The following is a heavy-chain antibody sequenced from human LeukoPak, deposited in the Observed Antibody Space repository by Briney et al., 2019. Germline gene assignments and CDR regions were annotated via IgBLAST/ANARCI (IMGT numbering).Heavy chain of an antibody. Sequence: SQTLSLTCTVSGGSISSGSYYWNWIRQPAGKGLEWIGRIHTSGSTTYNPSLKSRVTISVDTSKNQFSLKLSSVTAADTAVYYCAKLTQVYSSGYEDAFDIWGQGTMVTVSS. D-gene: IGHD3-22*01. V-gene: IGHV4-61*02. CDR1: GGSISSGSYY. J-gene: IGHJ3*02. CDR3: AKLTQVYSSGYEDAFDI. CDR2: IHTSGST.